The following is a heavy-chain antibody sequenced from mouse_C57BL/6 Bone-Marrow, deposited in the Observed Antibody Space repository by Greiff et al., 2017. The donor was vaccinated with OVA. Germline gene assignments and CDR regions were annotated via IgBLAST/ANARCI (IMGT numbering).Heavy chain of an antibody. J-gene: IGHJ3*01. CDR2: ITPSRGDT. CDR1: GYTFTSYW. Sequence: VQLQESGAELAKPGASVKMSCKASGYTFTSYWMHWVKQRPGQGLEWIGYITPSRGDTKYNQKFKGKATWTADKSSSTAYMQLSSLTYEDSAVYYCARGPFYWFAYWGQGTLVTVSA. V-gene: IGHV1-7*01. CDR3: ARGPFYWFAY.